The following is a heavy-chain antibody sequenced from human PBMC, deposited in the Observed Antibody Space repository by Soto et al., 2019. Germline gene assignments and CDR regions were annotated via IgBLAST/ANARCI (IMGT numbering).Heavy chain of an antibody. Sequence: SETLSLTCTVSVGPFSPYYWSWIRQPPGKGLEWIGNIYYSGATNYNPSLKSRVSMSVDASNNQFSLKLLSVTAADTAIYYCARDRASLRFWGPGTLVTVSS. CDR3: ARDRASLRF. V-gene: IGHV4-59*01. D-gene: IGHD3-16*01. J-gene: IGHJ4*02. CDR1: VGPFSPYY. CDR2: IYYSGAT.